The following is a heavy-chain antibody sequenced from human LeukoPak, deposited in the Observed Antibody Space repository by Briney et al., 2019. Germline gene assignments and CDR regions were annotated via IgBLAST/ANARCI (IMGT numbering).Heavy chain of an antibody. CDR2: ISNSDGTT. CDR1: RFTFSDYY. J-gene: IGHJ4*02. CDR3: ARQGLMVSVDY. Sequence: GGSLRLSCAASRFTFSDYYMSWIRQAPGKGLEWVSYISNSDGTTYYADSVKGRFTISRDNAKNSLYLQMNSLRAEDTAVYYCARQGLMVSVDYWGQGTLVTVSS. V-gene: IGHV3-11*04. D-gene: IGHD5-18*01.